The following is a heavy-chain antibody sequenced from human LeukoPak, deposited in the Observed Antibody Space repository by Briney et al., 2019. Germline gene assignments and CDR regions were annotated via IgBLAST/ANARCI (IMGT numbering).Heavy chain of an antibody. CDR2: ISPSSSST. V-gene: IGHV3-48*01. D-gene: IGHD3-3*01. Sequence: QSGGSLRLSCAASGFTFSSYSLNWVRQAPGKGLEWVSYISPSSSSTYYADSVKGRFTISRDNARNSLYLQMNSLSTEDTALYYCARDAASGNNWFDPWGQGTLVTVSS. CDR3: ARDAASGNNWFDP. CDR1: GFTFSSYS. J-gene: IGHJ5*02.